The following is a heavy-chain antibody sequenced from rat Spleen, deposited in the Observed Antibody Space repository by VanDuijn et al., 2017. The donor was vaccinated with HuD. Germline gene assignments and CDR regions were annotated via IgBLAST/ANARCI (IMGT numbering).Heavy chain of an antibody. J-gene: IGHJ3*01. CDR1: GFTFSDYG. V-gene: IGHV5-58*01. CDR2: ITYDSRST. D-gene: IGHD1-1*01. Sequence: EVQLVGSGGGLVQPGRSLKLSCVASGFTFSDYGMNWIRQGPGKGLEWVATITYDSRSTYYRDSVKGRFTISRDNAENTVYLQMNSLRSEDTATYYCAKEGFGVTFAYWGQGTLVTVSS. CDR3: AKEGFGVTFAY.